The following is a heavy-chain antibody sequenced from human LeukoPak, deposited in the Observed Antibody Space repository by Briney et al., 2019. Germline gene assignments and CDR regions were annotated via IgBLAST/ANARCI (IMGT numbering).Heavy chain of an antibody. V-gene: IGHV3-20*04. J-gene: IGHJ4*02. CDR2: INWNGGST. CDR1: GFRFDDHG. Sequence: PGGSLRLSCAASGFRFDDHGMSWVRQAPGKGLEWVSGINWNGGSTGYGDSVKGRFTISRDNAKNFLYLQMNSLRAEDTALYYCAGGDRNGWYFDYWGQGTLVTVSS. CDR3: AGGDRNGWYFDY. D-gene: IGHD6-19*01.